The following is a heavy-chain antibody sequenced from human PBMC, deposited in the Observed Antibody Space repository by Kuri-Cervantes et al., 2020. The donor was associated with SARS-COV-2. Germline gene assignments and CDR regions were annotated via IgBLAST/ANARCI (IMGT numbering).Heavy chain of an antibody. Sequence: ASVKVSCKASGYTFTSYGISWVRQAPGQGLEWMGIINPSGGSTSYAQKFQGRVTMTRDTSTGTVYMELSSLRSEDTAVYYCARDRRWFGEYDAFDIWGQGTMVTVSS. CDR1: GYTFTSYG. CDR2: INPSGGST. V-gene: IGHV1-46*01. J-gene: IGHJ3*02. CDR3: ARDRRWFGEYDAFDI. D-gene: IGHD3-10*01.